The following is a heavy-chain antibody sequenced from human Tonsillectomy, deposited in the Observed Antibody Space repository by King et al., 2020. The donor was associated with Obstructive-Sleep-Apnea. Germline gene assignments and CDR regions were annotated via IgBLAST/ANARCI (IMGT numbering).Heavy chain of an antibody. V-gene: IGHV4-31*03. CDR2: IYYSGST. CDR1: GGSISSGGYY. J-gene: IGHJ4*02. D-gene: IGHD3-22*01. CDR3: AVAGDSSGYYTPTMYYFDY. Sequence: VQLQESGPGLVKPSQTLSLTCTVSGGSISSGGYYWSWIRQPPGKGLEWIGYIYYSGSTYYNPSLKIRVTISVDTSKNQFSLKLGSVTAADTAVYYCAVAGDSSGYYTPTMYYFDYWGQGTLVTVSS.